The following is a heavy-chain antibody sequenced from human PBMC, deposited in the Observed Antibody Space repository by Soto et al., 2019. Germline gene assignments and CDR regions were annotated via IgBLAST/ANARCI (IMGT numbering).Heavy chain of an antibody. V-gene: IGHV3-21*01. CDR3: AREGAVAGHYDY. CDR2: ISSSSSYI. Sequence: EVQLVESGGGLVRLGGSWRLPCPASGFTSSSYSMTWVRQAPGRGREWVSSISSSSSYIYYADSVKARFTISRDNAKNSLYLQMNSLRAEDTAVYYCAREGAVAGHYDYWGQGTLVTVSS. D-gene: IGHD6-19*01. CDR1: GFTSSSYS. J-gene: IGHJ4*02.